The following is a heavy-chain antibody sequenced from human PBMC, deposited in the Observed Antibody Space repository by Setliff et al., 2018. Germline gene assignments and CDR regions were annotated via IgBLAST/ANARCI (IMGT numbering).Heavy chain of an antibody. CDR1: GFTFSTYA. CDR2: ISATGGST. D-gene: IGHD3-22*01. V-gene: IGHV3-23*01. CDR3: ASTGRITMIVVVTLDY. J-gene: IGHJ4*02. Sequence: LRLSCAASGFTFSTYAMSWVRQAPGKGLEWVSVISATGGSTNYADSVKGRFTISRDNSKNTLYLQMNSLRAEDTAVYYCASTGRITMIVVVTLDYWGQGTLVTVSS.